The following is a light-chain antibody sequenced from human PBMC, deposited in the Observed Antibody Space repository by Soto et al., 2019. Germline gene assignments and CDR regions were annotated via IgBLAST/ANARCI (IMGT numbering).Light chain of an antibody. J-gene: IGLJ1*01. CDR1: NSDIGDWNY. CDR2: EVN. V-gene: IGLV2-14*01. Sequence: QSVLTQSASVSGSPGQSITISCTGANSDIGDWNYVSWYQQYPGKAPKVIIYEVNYRPSGVSYRFSGSKSGNTASLTISGLQAEDEADYYCSSFSSGTTLFVFGGGTKLTVL. CDR3: SSFSSGTTLFV.